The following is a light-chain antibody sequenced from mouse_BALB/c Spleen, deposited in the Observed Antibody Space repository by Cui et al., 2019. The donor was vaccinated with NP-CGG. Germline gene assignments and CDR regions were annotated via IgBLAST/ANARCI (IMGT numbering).Light chain of an antibody. J-gene: IGLJ1*01. V-gene: IGLV1*01. CDR3: ALWYSNHWV. CDR1: IGAVTTNNY. Sequence: QAVVTQESALTTSPGGTVTLTCRSSIGAVTTNNYANWVQEKPDHLFTGLIGGTNNRTPGVPARFSGSLIGDKAALTITGAQTEDEAIYFCALWYSNHWVFGGGTKLTVL. CDR2: GTN.